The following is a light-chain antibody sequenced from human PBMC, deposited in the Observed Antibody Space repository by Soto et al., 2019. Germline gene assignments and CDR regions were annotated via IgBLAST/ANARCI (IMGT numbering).Light chain of an antibody. CDR3: STSADSVGKGAIL. V-gene: IGLV1-44*01. CDR1: TLNTAMNT. CDR2: VDN. Sequence: QSVLTQPPSASGTFGQTVTISCSGGTLNTAMNTVDWYQQLPGTAPRLLIYVDNQRPSGVADRCSGSRSGNTASLVISGLQSEYEAAYFCSTSADSVGKGAILFGGGTKLTVL. J-gene: IGLJ3*02.